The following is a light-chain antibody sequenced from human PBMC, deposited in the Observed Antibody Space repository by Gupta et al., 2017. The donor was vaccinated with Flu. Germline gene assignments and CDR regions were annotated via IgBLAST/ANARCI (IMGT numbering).Light chain of an antibody. J-gene: IGKJ5*01. CDR3: QQSYSTPIT. V-gene: IGKV1-39*01. Sequence: DIQMTQSPSSLSASVGDRVTITCRASQSISSYLNWYQQKPGKAPKLLIYAASSLQSGVPSRFSGSGSGTDFTLTISSLLQPEDFATYYCQQSYSTPITFGQGTRLEIK. CDR2: AAS. CDR1: QSISSY.